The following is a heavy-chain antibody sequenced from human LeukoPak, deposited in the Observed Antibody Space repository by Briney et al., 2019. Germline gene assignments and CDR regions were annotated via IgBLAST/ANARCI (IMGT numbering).Heavy chain of an antibody. CDR1: GFTFSSYG. J-gene: IGHJ4*02. Sequence: GRSLRLSCAASGFTFSSYGMHWVRQAPGKGLEWVAVISYDGSNKYYADSVKGRFTISRDNSKNTLYLQMNSLRAEDTAVYYCAKGGYYAFDYWGQGTLVTVSS. V-gene: IGHV3-30*18. D-gene: IGHD3-22*01. CDR3: AKGGYYAFDY. CDR2: ISYDGSNK.